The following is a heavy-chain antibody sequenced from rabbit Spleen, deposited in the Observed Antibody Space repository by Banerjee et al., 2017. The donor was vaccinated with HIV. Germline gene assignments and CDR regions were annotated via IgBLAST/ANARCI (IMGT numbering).Heavy chain of an antibody. V-gene: IGHV1S40*01. D-gene: IGHD8-1*01. CDR3: TRDAGTGDYIDVYFSL. Sequence: QQLEESGGGLVKPGASPTLTCTASGFSFSSSYDMCWVRQAPGKGLEWIGCIYTGNGKTYYASWAKGRFTISKSSSTTVTLQMPSLTAADTATYFCTRDAGTGDYIDVYFSLWGPGTLVTVS. CDR2: IYTGNGKT. CDR1: GFSFSSSYD. J-gene: IGHJ4*01.